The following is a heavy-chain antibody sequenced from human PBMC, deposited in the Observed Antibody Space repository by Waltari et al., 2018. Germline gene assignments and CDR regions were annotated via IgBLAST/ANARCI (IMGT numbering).Heavy chain of an antibody. D-gene: IGHD2-8*01. CDR2: IYASGIT. CDR1: GGSISSGSYH. Sequence: QVQLQESGPGLVKPSQTLSLTCTVSGGSISSGSYHWSWIRQPAGEGLEWIGRIYASGITNYNPSLKSRVTISIDTSRNQFSLKMNSVTAADTAVYYCARVGNGVIDYWGQGTLVTVSS. CDR3: ARVGNGVIDY. V-gene: IGHV4-61*02. J-gene: IGHJ4*02.